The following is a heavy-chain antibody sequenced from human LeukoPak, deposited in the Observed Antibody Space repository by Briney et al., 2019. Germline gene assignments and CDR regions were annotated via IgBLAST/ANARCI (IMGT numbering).Heavy chain of an antibody. Sequence: SQTLSLTCAISGDSVSSNSAAWNWIRQSPSRGLEWLGRTYYRSKWYNDYAVSVKSRITINPDTSKNQFSLQLNSVTPEDTAVYYCAGDGSSGWYGRWGYYFDYWGQGTLVTVSS. J-gene: IGHJ4*02. V-gene: IGHV6-1*01. CDR2: TYYRSKWYN. CDR3: AGDGSSGWYGRWGYYFDY. CDR1: GDSVSSNSAA. D-gene: IGHD6-19*01.